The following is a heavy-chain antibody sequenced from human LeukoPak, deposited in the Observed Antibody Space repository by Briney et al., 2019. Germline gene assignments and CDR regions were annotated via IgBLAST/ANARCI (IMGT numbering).Heavy chain of an antibody. Sequence: PGGSLRLSCAASGFTFSNAWMSWVRQAPGKGLEWVGRIKSKTDGGTTDYAAPVKGRFTISRDDSKNTLYLQMNSLKTEDTAVYYCTTEYSSSGYFDYWGQGTLVTVSS. CDR3: TTEYSSSGYFDY. V-gene: IGHV3-15*01. J-gene: IGHJ4*02. CDR2: IKSKTDGGTT. CDR1: GFTFSNAW. D-gene: IGHD6-6*01.